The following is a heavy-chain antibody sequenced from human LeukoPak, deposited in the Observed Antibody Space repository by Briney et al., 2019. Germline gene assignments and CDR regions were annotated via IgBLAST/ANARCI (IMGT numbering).Heavy chain of an antibody. CDR2: INHSGST. J-gene: IGHJ4*02. V-gene: IGHV4-34*01. CDR1: GGSFSGYY. D-gene: IGHD5-24*01. CDR3: AIAVEVATTRFDY. Sequence: SETLSLTCAVYGGSFSGYYWSWIRQPPGKGLEWIGEINHSGSTNYNPSLKSRVTISVDTSKNQFSLKLSSVTAADTAVYYCAIAVEVATTRFDYWGQGTLVTVSS.